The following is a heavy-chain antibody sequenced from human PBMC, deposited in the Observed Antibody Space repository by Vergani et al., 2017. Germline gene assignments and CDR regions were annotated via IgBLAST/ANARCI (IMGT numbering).Heavy chain of an antibody. V-gene: IGHV4-30-4*01. CDR1: GGSISSGDYY. CDR2: IYYSGST. J-gene: IGHJ4*02. Sequence: QVQLQESGPGLVKPSQTLSLTCTVSGGSISSGDYYWSWIRRPPGKGLEWIGYIYYSGSTYYNPSLKSRVTISVDTSKNQFSLKLSSVTAADTAVYYCARHGNNDSSGYYYGFDYWGQGTTVTVSS. CDR3: ARHGNNDSSGYYYGFDY. D-gene: IGHD3-22*01.